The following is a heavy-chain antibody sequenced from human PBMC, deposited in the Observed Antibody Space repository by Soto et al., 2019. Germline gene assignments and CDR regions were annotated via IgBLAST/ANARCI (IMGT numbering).Heavy chain of an antibody. Sequence: SVKVSCKASGGTFSSYTITWVRQAPGQGLEWMGRIIPILGIANYAQKFQGRVTITADTSSTTAYMELRSLTSDDTAVYYCARDLVPGYTGFSDYWGQGTLVTVSS. CDR1: GGTFSSYT. J-gene: IGHJ4*02. CDR3: ARDLVPGYTGFSDY. D-gene: IGHD5-12*01. V-gene: IGHV1-69*04. CDR2: IIPILGIA.